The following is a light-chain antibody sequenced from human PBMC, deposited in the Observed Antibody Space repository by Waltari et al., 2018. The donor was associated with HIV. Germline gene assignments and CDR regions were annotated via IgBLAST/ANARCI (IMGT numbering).Light chain of an antibody. J-gene: IGKJ4*01. CDR1: QSVSSY. CDR3: QQRSNWPPT. CDR2: DAS. Sequence: ESVLTQSPATLSLSPGERATLSCRASQSVSSYLAWYQQKPGQAPRLRIYDASNRATGIPARFSGSGSGTDFTLTISSLEPEDFAVYYCQQRSNWPPTFGGGTKVEIK. V-gene: IGKV3-11*01.